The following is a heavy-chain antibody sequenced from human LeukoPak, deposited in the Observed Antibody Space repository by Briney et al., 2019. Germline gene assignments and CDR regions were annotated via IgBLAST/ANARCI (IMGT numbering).Heavy chain of an antibody. CDR1: GFTFSNYW. V-gene: IGHV3-7*04. CDR3: ARDFRGSFDV. D-gene: IGHD3-10*01. CDR2: IKQDGSES. J-gene: IGHJ3*01. Sequence: AGSLRLSCAASGFTFSNYWMNWVRQAPGKGLEWVAKIKQDGSESYYVDSVKGRFAISRDNAQNSLYLHMNSLRAEDTAVYYCARDFRGSFDVWGQGTRVTVSS.